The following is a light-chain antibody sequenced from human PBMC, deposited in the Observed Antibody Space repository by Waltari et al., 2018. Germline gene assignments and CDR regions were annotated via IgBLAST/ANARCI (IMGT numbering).Light chain of an antibody. V-gene: IGKV2-30*02. J-gene: IGKJ2*01. CDR2: RVS. CDR3: MQGTHWPYT. Sequence: DVVMTQSPLSLPVTLGQAASISCKSSQSLVHSDGNTHLNWFQQRPGKSPRRLIYRVSNRDSGVPDRFSGSGSGTDFTLKISRVEAEDVGVYYCMQGTHWPYTFGQGTKLDIK. CDR1: QSLVHSDGNTH.